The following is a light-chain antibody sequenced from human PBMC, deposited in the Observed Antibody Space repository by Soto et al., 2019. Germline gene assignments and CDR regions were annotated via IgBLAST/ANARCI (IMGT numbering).Light chain of an antibody. V-gene: IGKV3-20*01. CDR2: GAS. CDR1: QSVSSSY. J-gene: IGKJ3*01. Sequence: EIVLTQSPGTLSLSPGERATLSCRASQSVSSSYLAWYQHKPGQAPRLLLYGASSRATGIPDRFSGSGSGTDFTLTISRLEPEDFAVYYCHQYGSSPPVTFGPGTKVDIK. CDR3: HQYGSSPPVT.